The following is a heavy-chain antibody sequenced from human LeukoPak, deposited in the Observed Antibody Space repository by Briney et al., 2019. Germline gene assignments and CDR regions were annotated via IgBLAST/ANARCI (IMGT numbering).Heavy chain of an antibody. Sequence: SETLSLTCSVSGGXISSFYCSWIRQPPGRGLEWIEYIHNSGDTNYNPSLKSRVTISVDTSKNQFSLKLTSVTAADTAVYYCARHAIDGSGYYFDYFDYWGQGTLVTVSS. D-gene: IGHD3-22*01. CDR1: GGXISSFY. J-gene: IGHJ4*02. V-gene: IGHV4-59*08. CDR2: IHNSGDT. CDR3: ARHAIDGSGYYFDYFDY.